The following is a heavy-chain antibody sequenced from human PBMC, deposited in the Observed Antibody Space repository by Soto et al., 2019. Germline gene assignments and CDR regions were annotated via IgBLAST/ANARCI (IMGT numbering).Heavy chain of an antibody. CDR2: INPSGGST. V-gene: IGHV1-46*01. D-gene: IGHD2-2*01. CDR3: ARDRGPYCSSTSCYPVQPDWYFDL. J-gene: IGHJ2*01. CDR1: GYTFTSYY. Sequence: QVQLVQSGAEVKKPGASVKVSCTASGYTFTSYYMHWVRQAPGQGLEWMGIINPSGGSTSYAQKFQARVTMTRDTSTSTVYMELSSLRSEDTAVYYCARDRGPYCSSTSCYPVQPDWYFDLWGRGTLVTVSS.